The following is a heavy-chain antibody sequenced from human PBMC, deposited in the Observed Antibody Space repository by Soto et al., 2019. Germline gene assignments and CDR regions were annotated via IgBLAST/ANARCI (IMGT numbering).Heavy chain of an antibody. CDR3: AKDRGKAMPRGRYFDD. CDR1: GFTFSRSA. Sequence: PXGSLRLTGAAAGFTFSRSAMSWVRQAPGKGLGWVSAIRVSGGSTYYADSVKGRFTISRDNSKNTLYLQMNSLRAEDTAVYYCAKDRGKAMPRGRYFDDWGQGTLVTVSS. D-gene: IGHD2-2*01. CDR2: IRVSGGST. J-gene: IGHJ4*02. V-gene: IGHV3-23*01.